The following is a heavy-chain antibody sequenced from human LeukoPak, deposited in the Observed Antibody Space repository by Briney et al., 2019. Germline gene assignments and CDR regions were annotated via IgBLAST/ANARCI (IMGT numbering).Heavy chain of an antibody. CDR1: EFSFNNSW. Sequence: GGSLRLSCAASEFSFNNSWMSWVRQAPGKGLEWVGRIKSNTSGGTADYAAPVKGRFTIARDDSKITLYLQMNSLKTEDTAVYYCTTVGLSGYYDSNGYNYFDYWGQGTLVTVSS. CDR2: IKSNTSGGTA. V-gene: IGHV3-15*01. D-gene: IGHD3-22*01. J-gene: IGHJ4*02. CDR3: TTVGLSGYYDSNGYNYFDY.